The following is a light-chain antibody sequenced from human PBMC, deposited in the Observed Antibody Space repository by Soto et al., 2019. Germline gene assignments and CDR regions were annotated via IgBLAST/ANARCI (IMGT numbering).Light chain of an antibody. Sequence: DIVLTQSPGTLSVSPGERATLSCRASQSVSSSYVACYQQKPGPAPRLILYAASSCSTGIPDRFSGSGAGTDFTLTISRLEPEDFAGYYCQHYGSSLCTFGQGTKVEI. CDR2: AAS. CDR3: QHYGSSLCT. V-gene: IGKV3-20*01. CDR1: QSVSSSY. J-gene: IGKJ1*01.